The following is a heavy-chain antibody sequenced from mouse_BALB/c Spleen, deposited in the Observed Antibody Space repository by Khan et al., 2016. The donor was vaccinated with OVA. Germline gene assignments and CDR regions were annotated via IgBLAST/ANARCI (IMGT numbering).Heavy chain of an antibody. CDR1: GYSITSDYA. V-gene: IGHV3-2*02. D-gene: IGHD2-3*01. J-gene: IGHJ4*01. CDR2: ISYSGST. CDR3: ARDGSRYNYAMDY. Sequence: EVKLLESGPGLVKPSQSLSLTCTVTGYSITSDYAWNWIRQFPENKLEWMGYISYSGSTNYNPSLKSRISITRATSKNQFFLQLNSVTTEDTATYYCARDGSRYNYAMDYWGQGTSVTVSS.